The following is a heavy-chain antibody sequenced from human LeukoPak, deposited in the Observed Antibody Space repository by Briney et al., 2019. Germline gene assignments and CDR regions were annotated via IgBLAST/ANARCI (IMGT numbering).Heavy chain of an antibody. D-gene: IGHD2-15*01. Sequence: ASVKVSCKASGYTFTSYAMNWVRQAPGQGLEWMGWINTNTGNPTYAQGFTGRVVFSLDTSVNTAYLQISSLKAEDTAVYYCARGGGLLGYCSGGSCYTDFDYWGQGTQVTVSS. CDR1: GYTFTSYA. CDR3: ARGGGLLGYCSGGSCYTDFDY. J-gene: IGHJ4*02. V-gene: IGHV7-4-1*02. CDR2: INTNTGNP.